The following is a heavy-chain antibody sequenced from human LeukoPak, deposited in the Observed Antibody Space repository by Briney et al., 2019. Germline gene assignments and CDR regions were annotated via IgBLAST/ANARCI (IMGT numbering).Heavy chain of an antibody. CDR2: IYHSGST. D-gene: IGHD2-8*01. CDR3: VYVIDPSGHDY. Sequence: PSETLSLTCTVSGYSISSGYYWGWIRQPPGKGLEWIGSIYHSGSTYYNPSLKSRVTISVDTSKNQFSLKLSSVTAADTAVYYCVYVIDPSGHDYWGQGTLVTVSS. J-gene: IGHJ4*02. V-gene: IGHV4-38-2*02. CDR1: GYSISSGYY.